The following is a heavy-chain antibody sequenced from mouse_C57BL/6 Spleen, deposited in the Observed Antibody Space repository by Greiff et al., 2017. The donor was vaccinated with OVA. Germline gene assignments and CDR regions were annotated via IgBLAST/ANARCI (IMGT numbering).Heavy chain of an antibody. CDR3: AERGDGSSPYWYFDV. D-gene: IGHD1-1*01. V-gene: IGHV2-5*01. CDR1: GFSLTSYG. J-gene: IGHJ1*03. Sequence: VQLQQSGSGLVQPSQSLSITCTVSGFSLTSYGVHWVRQSPGKGLEWLGVIWRGGSTDYNAAFMSRLSITKDNSKSQVFFKMNSLQADDTAIYYCAERGDGSSPYWYFDVWGTGTTVTVSS. CDR2: IWRGGST.